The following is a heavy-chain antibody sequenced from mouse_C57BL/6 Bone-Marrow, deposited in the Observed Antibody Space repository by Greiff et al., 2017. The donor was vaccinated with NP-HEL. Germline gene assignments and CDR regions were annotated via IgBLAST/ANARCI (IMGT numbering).Heavy chain of an antibody. V-gene: IGHV1-26*01. CDR3: ARWGSWNYFDY. CDR1: GYTFTDYY. CDR2: INPNNGGT. J-gene: IGHJ2*01. Sequence: EVQLQQSGPELVKPGASVKISCKASGYTFTDYYMNWVKQSHGKSLEWIGDINPNNGGTSYNQKFKGKATLTVDKSSSTAYMELRSLTSEDSAVYYCARWGSWNYFDYWGQGTTLTVSS.